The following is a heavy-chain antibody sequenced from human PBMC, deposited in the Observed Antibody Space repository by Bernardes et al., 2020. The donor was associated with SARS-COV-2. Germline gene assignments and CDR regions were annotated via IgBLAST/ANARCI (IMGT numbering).Heavy chain of an antibody. D-gene: IGHD3-22*01. V-gene: IGHV4-61*02. CDR1: GGPVSSGTYF. J-gene: IGHJ3*01. Sequence: SETLPLTCTVSGGPVSSGTYFWTWIRQPAGKGLEWLGRIYTSGSTNYNPSLNGRVTMSLDTSKNLFSLNLNSVTAADTAVYYCARDTSWLQLSGAFDVWGQGTTVTVSS. CDR2: IYTSGST. CDR3: ARDTSWLQLSGAFDV.